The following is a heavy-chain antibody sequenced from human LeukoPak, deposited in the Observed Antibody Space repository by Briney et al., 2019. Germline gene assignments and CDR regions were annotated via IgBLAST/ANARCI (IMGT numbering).Heavy chain of an antibody. CDR3: AKDDWNYVNWFDP. CDR2: ISGDGGST. CDR1: GFPFEEYA. V-gene: IGHV3-43*02. Sequence: GGSLRLSCAASGFPFEEYAMHWVRHAPGKGLEWVSLISGDGGSTYYADSVKGRFTISRDNSKNSLYLQMNSLRTEDTALYYCAKDDWNYVNWFDPWGQGTLVAVSS. D-gene: IGHD1-7*01. J-gene: IGHJ5*02.